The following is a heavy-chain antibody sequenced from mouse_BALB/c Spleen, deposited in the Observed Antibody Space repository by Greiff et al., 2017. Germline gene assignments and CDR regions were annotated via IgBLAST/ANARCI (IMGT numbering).Heavy chain of an antibody. CDR3: ARGGDYDYFY. CDR2: INPYNDGT. D-gene: IGHD2-4*01. V-gene: IGHV1-14*01. Sequence: VHVKQSGPELVKPGASVKMSCKASGYTFTSYVMHWVKQKPGQGLEWIGYINPYNDGTKYNEKFKGKATLTSDKSSSTAYMELSSLTSEDSAVYYCARGGDYDYFYWGQGTTLTVSS. J-gene: IGHJ2*01. CDR1: GYTFTSYV.